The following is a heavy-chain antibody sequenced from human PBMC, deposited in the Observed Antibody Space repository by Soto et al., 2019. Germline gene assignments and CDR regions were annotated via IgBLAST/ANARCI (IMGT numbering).Heavy chain of an antibody. CDR1: GGSISSGGYY. J-gene: IGHJ4*02. Sequence: SETLSLTCTVSGGSISSGGYYWSWIRQHPGKGLEWIGYIYYSGSTYYNPSLKSRVTISVDTSKNQFSLKLSSVTAADTAVYYCARAEIQLWPGNDYWGQGTLVTVSS. CDR3: ARAEIQLWPGNDY. CDR2: IYYSGST. D-gene: IGHD5-18*01. V-gene: IGHV4-31*03.